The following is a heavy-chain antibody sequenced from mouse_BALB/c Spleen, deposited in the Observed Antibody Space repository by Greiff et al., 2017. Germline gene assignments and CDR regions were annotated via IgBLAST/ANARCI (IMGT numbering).Heavy chain of an antibody. CDR3: TREDYGNYLFAY. Sequence: EVMLVESGGGLVKPGGSLKLSCAASGFTFSSYTMSWVRQTPEKRLEWVATISSGGSYTYYPDSVKGRFTISRDNAKNTLYLQMSSLKSEDTAMYYCTREDYGNYLFAYWGQGTLVTVSA. J-gene: IGHJ3*01. CDR2: ISSGGSYT. CDR1: GFTFSSYT. V-gene: IGHV5-6-4*01. D-gene: IGHD2-1*01.